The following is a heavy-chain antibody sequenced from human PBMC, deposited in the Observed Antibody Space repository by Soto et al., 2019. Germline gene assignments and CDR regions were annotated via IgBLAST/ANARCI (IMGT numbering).Heavy chain of an antibody. CDR2: ISGSGGST. Sequence: GGSLRLSCAASGFTFSSYAMSWVRQAPRKGLEWVSAISGSGGSTYYADSVKGRFTISRDNSKNRLYLQMNSLRAEDTAVYYCAKDLSGTSSSWDMDVWGKATTVTISS. J-gene: IGHJ6*03. CDR3: AKDLSGTSSSWDMDV. D-gene: IGHD6-13*01. CDR1: GFTFSSYA. V-gene: IGHV3-23*01.